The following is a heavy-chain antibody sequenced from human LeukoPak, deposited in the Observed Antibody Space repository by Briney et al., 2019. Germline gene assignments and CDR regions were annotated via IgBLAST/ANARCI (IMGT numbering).Heavy chain of an antibody. D-gene: IGHD2-2*01. J-gene: IGHJ4*02. CDR2: IYHSGST. CDR1: GYSISSGYY. Sequence: SETLSLTCTVSGYSISSGYYWGWIRQPPGKGLEWIGNIYHSGSTYYNPSLKSRVTISVDTSKNQFSLKLSSVTAADTAVYYCARSERLSSTWYEDYFDYWGQGTLVTVSS. V-gene: IGHV4-38-2*02. CDR3: ARSERLSSTWYEDYFDY.